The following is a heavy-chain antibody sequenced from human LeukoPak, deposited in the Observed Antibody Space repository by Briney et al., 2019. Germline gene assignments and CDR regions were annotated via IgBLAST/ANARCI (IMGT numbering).Heavy chain of an antibody. V-gene: IGHV3-23*01. D-gene: IGHD4-23*01. J-gene: IGHJ4*02. CDR3: AKNWMTAVVTPVLDY. Sequence: GGSLRLSCAASAFTFSSYAMSWVRQAPGKGLEWVSAISGSGGSTYYADSVKGRFTISRDNSKNTLYLQMNSLRAEDTAVYYCAKNWMTAVVTPVLDYWGQGTLVTVSS. CDR2: ISGSGGST. CDR1: AFTFSSYA.